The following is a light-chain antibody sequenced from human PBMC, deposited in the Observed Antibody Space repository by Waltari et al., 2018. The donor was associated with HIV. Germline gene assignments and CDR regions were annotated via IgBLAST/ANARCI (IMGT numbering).Light chain of an antibody. V-gene: IGLV1-40*01. Sequence: QSVLTQPPSVSGAPGQRVTIPCTGRSPNIGPGYDLPWYQQLPGTAPKLLIFGNNNWPSGVPDRFSGSKSGTSASLAITGLQAEDEADYYCQSYDSSLSGWVFGGGTKLTVL. CDR1: SPNIGPGYD. CDR3: QSYDSSLSGWV. CDR2: GNN. J-gene: IGLJ3*02.